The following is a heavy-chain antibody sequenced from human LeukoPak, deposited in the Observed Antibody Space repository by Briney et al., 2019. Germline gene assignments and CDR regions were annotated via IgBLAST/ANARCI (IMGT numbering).Heavy chain of an antibody. V-gene: IGHV3-74*01. CDR3: ARREGFCKGGTGYLDF. D-gene: IGHD2-15*01. J-gene: IGHJ4*02. CDR1: GFTFSSYW. CDR2: INTDGSST. Sequence: GGSLRLSCAASGFTFSSYWMHWVRQAPGKGLVWVSRINTDGSSTAYADSVKGRFTISRDNVKNTLYLQMNSLRAEDTAVYYCARREGFCKGGTGYLDFWGQGTLVTVSS.